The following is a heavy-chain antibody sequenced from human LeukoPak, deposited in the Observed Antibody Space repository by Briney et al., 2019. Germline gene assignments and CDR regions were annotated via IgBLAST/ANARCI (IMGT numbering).Heavy chain of an antibody. CDR1: GYRFTNYW. J-gene: IGHJ3*01. CDR3: ARRYGSGSYYSNGDAFDV. D-gene: IGHD3-10*01. CDR2: IDPSDSYT. Sequence: PGESLKISCQGSGYRFTNYWIGWVRQMPGKGLEWMGRIDPSDSYTNYSPSFQGHVTISADKSISIAYLQWSSLKASDTAMYYCARRYGSGSYYSNGDAFDVWGQGTMVTVSS. V-gene: IGHV5-10-1*01.